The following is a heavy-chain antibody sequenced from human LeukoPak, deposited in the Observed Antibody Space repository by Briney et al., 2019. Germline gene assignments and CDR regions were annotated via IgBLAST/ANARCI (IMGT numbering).Heavy chain of an antibody. CDR3: AKWVWCSNTSCRNYYYYYYMDV. J-gene: IGHJ6*03. CDR1: GFTFSSYG. Sequence: GGSLRLSCAASGFTFSSYGMHWVRQAPGKGLEWVAVISYDGSNKYYADSVKGRFTISRDNSKNTLYLQMNSLRAEDTAVYYCAKWVWCSNTSCRNYYYYYYMDVWGKGTTVTVSS. D-gene: IGHD2-2*01. CDR2: ISYDGSNK. V-gene: IGHV3-30*18.